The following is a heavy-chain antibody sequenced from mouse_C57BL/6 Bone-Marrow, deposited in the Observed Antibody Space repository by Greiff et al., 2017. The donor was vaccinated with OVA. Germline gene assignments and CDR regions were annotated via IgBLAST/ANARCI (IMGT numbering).Heavy chain of an antibody. D-gene: IGHD1-1*01. J-gene: IGHJ3*01. V-gene: IGHV1-26*01. CDR1: GYTFTDYY. Sequence: EVKLQQSGPELVKPGASVKISCKASGYTFTDYYMNWVKQSHGKSLEWIGDINPNNGGTSYNQKFKGKATLTVDKSSSTAYMELRSLTSEDSAVYYCAREDYGSRYGFAYWGQGTLVTVSA. CDR3: AREDYGSRYGFAY. CDR2: INPNNGGT.